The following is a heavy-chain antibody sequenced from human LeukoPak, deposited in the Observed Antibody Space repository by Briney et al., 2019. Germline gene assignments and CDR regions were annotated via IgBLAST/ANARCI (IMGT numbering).Heavy chain of an antibody. CDR2: IYTSGST. J-gene: IGHJ5*02. CDR1: RGSISSYY. V-gene: IGHV4-4*07. CDR3: ARGANYALWWFDP. D-gene: IGHD1-7*01. Sequence: PSETLSLTCTVSRGSISSYYWSWIRQPAGEGLEWIGRIYTSGSTNYNPSLKSRVTMSIDTSKNQFSLKLSSVTAADTAVYYCARGANYALWWFDPWGRGTLVTVSS.